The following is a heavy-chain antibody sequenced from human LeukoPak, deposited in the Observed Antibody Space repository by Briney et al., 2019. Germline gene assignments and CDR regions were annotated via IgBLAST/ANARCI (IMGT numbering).Heavy chain of an antibody. V-gene: IGHV3-43D*03. CDR1: GFTFDDYA. Sequence: PGGSLRLSCAASGFTFDDYAMHWVRQAPGKGLEWVSLISWDGGSTYYADSVKGRFTISRDNSKNSLYLQMNSLRAEDTALYYCAKDQGHCSGGSCYSMDYWGQGTLVTVSS. D-gene: IGHD2-15*01. CDR3: AKDQGHCSGGSCYSMDY. CDR2: ISWDGGST. J-gene: IGHJ4*02.